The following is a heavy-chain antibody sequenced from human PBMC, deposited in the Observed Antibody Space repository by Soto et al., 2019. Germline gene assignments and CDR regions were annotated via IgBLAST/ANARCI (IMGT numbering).Heavy chain of an antibody. CDR3: ARDFFRYSSSWYWFDP. J-gene: IGHJ5*02. Sequence: PSETLSLTCTVSGGSISSNSYYWDWIRQPPGKGLEWIGSIYYSGATYYNPSLQSRVTISVDNSKNTLYLQMNSLRAEDTAVYYCARDFFRYSSSWYWFDPWGQGTLVTVSS. V-gene: IGHV4-39*02. CDR1: GGSISSNSYY. D-gene: IGHD6-13*01. CDR2: IYYSGAT.